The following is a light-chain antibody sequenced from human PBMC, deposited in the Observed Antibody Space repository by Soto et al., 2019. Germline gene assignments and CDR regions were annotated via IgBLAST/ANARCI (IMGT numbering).Light chain of an antibody. CDR2: KAS. CDR1: QSISSW. Sequence: DIQMTQSPSTLSASVGDRVTITCRASQSISSWLAWYQQKPGKAPKLLIYKASSSESGVPSRFSGSGSGTEFTLTISSLQPDDFATYYCQQYKSYSRTFGQGTKVEIK. V-gene: IGKV1-5*03. J-gene: IGKJ1*01. CDR3: QQYKSYSRT.